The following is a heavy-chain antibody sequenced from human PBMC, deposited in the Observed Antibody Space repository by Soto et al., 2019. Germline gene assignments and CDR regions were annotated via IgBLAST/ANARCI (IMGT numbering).Heavy chain of an antibody. CDR2: IDWVDDK. CDR1: GLSVYTTGVH. V-gene: IGHV2-5*02. CDR3: VHRGTGAASSWGGFDH. D-gene: IGHD1-1*01. Sequence: QITLKESGPTLVKPTQTLTLTCTVSGLSVYTTGVHVGWIRQPPGKALEWLGLIDWVDDKHYSPSLNSRVTIIKDPPKNQVVLTMTNMDPVDTATYYCVHRGTGAASSWGGFDHWGQGTLVTVSS. J-gene: IGHJ4*02.